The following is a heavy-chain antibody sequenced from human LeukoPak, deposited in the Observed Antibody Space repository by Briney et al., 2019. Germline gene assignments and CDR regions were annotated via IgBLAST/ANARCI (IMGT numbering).Heavy chain of an antibody. Sequence: PSETLSLTCAVYGGSFSGYYWSWIRQPPGKGLEWIGEINHSGSTNYNLSLKSRVTISLHTSKNQFSLKLSSVTAADTAFYYCTRLRPLRRGHYYDYMDVWGKGTPVTVSS. V-gene: IGHV4-34*01. CDR3: TRLRPLRRGHYYDYMDV. D-gene: IGHD4-17*01. J-gene: IGHJ6*03. CDR2: INHSGST. CDR1: GGSFSGYY.